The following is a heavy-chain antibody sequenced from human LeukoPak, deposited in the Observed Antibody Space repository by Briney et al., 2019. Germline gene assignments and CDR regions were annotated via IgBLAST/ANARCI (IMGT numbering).Heavy chain of an antibody. CDR1: GFTFSSYG. Sequence: GGSLRLSCAASGFTFSSYGMHWVRQAPGKRLEWVAAISYSGSNTYYADSVKGRFTISRDNSKNTLYLKMNSLRAEDTAVYYCARDRMGYSGYDPDYWGQGTLVTVSS. CDR2: ISYSGSNT. J-gene: IGHJ4*02. D-gene: IGHD5-12*01. CDR3: ARDRMGYSGYDPDY. V-gene: IGHV3-30*03.